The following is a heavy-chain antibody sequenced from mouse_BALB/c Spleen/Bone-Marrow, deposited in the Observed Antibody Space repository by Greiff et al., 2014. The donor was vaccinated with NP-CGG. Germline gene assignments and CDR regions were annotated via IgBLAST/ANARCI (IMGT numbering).Heavy chain of an antibody. CDR1: GYTFTDYA. CDR3: ARYGYGSSYYAMDY. V-gene: IGHV1-67*01. D-gene: IGHD1-1*01. CDR2: ISTYSGNT. J-gene: IGHJ4*01. Sequence: VQLQESGPELVRPGVSVKISCKGSGYTFTDYAMHWVKQSHAKSLEGIGVISTYSGNTNYNQKFKGKATMTVDKSSSTAYMELARLTSEDSAIYYCARYGYGSSYYAMDYWGQGTSVTVSS.